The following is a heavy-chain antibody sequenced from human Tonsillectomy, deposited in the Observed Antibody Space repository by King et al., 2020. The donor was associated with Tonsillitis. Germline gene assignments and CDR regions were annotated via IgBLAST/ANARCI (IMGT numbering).Heavy chain of an antibody. D-gene: IGHD6-19*01. J-gene: IGHJ3*02. V-gene: IGHV3-53*01. Sequence: VQLVESGGGLIQPGGALRLSCAASGFIVSYNHMTWVRQAPGKGLQWGSVIYSDGTTDYADSVKGRCTISRDNAKRTMYLQMNSLRAADTAGYYCARDNVAGHNGFAIWGHGTMVTVSS. CDR2: IYSDGTT. CDR3: ARDNVAGHNGFAI. CDR1: GFIVSYNH.